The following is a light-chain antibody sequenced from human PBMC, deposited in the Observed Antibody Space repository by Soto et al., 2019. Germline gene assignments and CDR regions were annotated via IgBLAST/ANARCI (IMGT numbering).Light chain of an antibody. CDR3: QQNYDTPIT. Sequence: VIGMTQSPSLLSASTVDRVTISCRLSQGISSYLAWYQQKPGKAPKLLIYAASSLQIGVPSRFSGSGSGTNFTLTISSLQPEDFATYFCQQNYDTPITFGQGTRLEIK. V-gene: IGKV1D-8*01. CDR2: AAS. CDR1: QGISSY. J-gene: IGKJ5*01.